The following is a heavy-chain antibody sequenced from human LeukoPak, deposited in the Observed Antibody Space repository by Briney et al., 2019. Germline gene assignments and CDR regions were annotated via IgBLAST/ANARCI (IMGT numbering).Heavy chain of an antibody. Sequence: SGGSLRLSCAASGFTFSTYAMHWVRQAPGKGLEWAALIWDAGSNEDYADSVKGRFTISRDNSKNTLYLQMNSLGAEDTAIYYCARDYGYSPFDYWGQGTLVTVSS. D-gene: IGHD3-22*01. CDR3: ARDYGYSPFDY. CDR2: IWDAGSNE. CDR1: GFTFSTYA. V-gene: IGHV3-33*01. J-gene: IGHJ4*02.